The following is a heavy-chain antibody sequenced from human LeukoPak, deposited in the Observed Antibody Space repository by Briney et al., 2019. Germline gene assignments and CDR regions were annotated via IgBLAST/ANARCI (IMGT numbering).Heavy chain of an antibody. Sequence: SETLSLTCTVSGGSISSYYWSWIRQPPGKGLEWIGYIYYSGSTNYNPSLKSRVTISVDTSKNQFSLKLSSVTAADTAVYYCASGRFTIFGAVGVDYWGQGTLVTVSS. CDR3: ASGRFTIFGAVGVDY. CDR2: IYYSGST. J-gene: IGHJ4*02. D-gene: IGHD3-3*01. CDR1: GGSISSYY. V-gene: IGHV4-59*12.